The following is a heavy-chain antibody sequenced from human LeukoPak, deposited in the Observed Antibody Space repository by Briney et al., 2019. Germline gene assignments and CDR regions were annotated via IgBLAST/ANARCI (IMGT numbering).Heavy chain of an antibody. CDR1: GFSVNNNY. V-gene: IGHV3-53*01. Sequence: GGSLRLSCAASGFSVNNNYMNWVRQSPGQGLEWVSTIDNFGNTDYAASVKVRFSISRDSSKNTAYLQMNSLRAEDTAMYFCAGGTYYGSGSRPGYLDYWGLGTLVTVSS. CDR3: AGGTYYGSGSRPGYLDY. CDR2: IDNFGNT. J-gene: IGHJ4*02. D-gene: IGHD3-10*01.